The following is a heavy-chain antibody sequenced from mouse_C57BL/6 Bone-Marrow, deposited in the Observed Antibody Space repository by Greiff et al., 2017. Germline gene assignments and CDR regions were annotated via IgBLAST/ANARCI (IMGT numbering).Heavy chain of an antibody. CDR2: INPGSGGT. CDR1: GYAFTNYL. V-gene: IGHV1-54*01. D-gene: IGHD3-3*01. Sequence: QVQLKQSGAELVRPGTSVKVSCKASGYAFTNYLIEWVKQRPGQGLEWIGVINPGSGGTNYNEKFKGKATLTADKSSSTAYMQLSSLTSEDSAVKFCARWGGRGYFDYWGQGTTLTVSS. CDR3: ARWGGRGYFDY. J-gene: IGHJ2*01.